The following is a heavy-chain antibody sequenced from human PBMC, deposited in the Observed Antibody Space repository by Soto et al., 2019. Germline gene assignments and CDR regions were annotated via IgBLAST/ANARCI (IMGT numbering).Heavy chain of an antibody. CDR2: IWYDGSNK. CDR1: GFTFSSYG. V-gene: IGHV3-33*01. D-gene: IGHD2-21*02. Sequence: PGGALRLSCAASGFTFSSYGMHWFRQAPGKGLEWVAVIWYDGSNKYYADSVKGRFTISRDNSKNTLYLQMNSLRAEDTAVYYCAREAALYCGGDCPAPKGYFDLWGRGTLVTVSS. CDR3: AREAALYCGGDCPAPKGYFDL. J-gene: IGHJ2*01.